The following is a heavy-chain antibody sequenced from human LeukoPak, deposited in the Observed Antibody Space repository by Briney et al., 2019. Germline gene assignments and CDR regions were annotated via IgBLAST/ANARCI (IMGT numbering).Heavy chain of an antibody. Sequence: SQTLSLTCTVSGGSISSGSYYWSWIRQPAGKGLEWIGSIYYSGSTYYNPSLKSRVTISVDTSKNQFSLKLSSVTAADTAVYYCASGEGYYDSSGYYWNDAFDIWGQGTMVTVSS. CDR2: IYYSGST. CDR3: ASGEGYYDSSGYYWNDAFDI. V-gene: IGHV4-30-2*03. CDR1: GGSISSGSYY. J-gene: IGHJ3*02. D-gene: IGHD3-22*01.